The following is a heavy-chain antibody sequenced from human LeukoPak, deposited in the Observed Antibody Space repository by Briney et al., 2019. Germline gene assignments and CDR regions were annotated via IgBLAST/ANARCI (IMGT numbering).Heavy chain of an antibody. CDR2: IYYSGST. CDR3: ARGIYSSGWYKGY. J-gene: IGHJ4*02. Sequence: PSETLSLTCSVSGGSISSYYWSWIRQPPGKGLEWLGYIYYSGSTNYNPSLKSRVTISVDTSKNQFSLKLSSVTAADTAVYYCARGIYSSGWYKGYWGQGTLVTVSS. V-gene: IGHV4-59*08. D-gene: IGHD6-19*01. CDR1: GGSISSYY.